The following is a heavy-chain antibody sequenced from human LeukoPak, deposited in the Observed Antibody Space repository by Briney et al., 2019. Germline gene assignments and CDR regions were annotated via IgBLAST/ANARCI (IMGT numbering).Heavy chain of an antibody. D-gene: IGHD5-12*01. Sequence: PGGSLRLSCAASGFTFRSNDMSWVRQAPGKGLEWVSVIYCGGSTYYADSVKGRLTISRDNSKNTLYLQMNSLRAEDTAVYYCARDAPPIVATPIDFWGQGTLVTVSS. J-gene: IGHJ4*02. CDR3: ARDAPPIVATPIDF. V-gene: IGHV3-66*01. CDR1: GFTFRSND. CDR2: IYCGGST.